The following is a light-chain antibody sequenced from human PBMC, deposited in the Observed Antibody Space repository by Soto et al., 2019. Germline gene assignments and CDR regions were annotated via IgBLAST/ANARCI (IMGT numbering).Light chain of an antibody. Sequence: QSVLTQPPSASGSPGQSLTISCTGTSVDIGGYNYVSWYQQHPGKAPKLMIYEVSKRPSGVPDRFSGSKSGNTASLTVSGLQAEDEADYYCSSYAGTNNYVFGSGTKVTVL. CDR2: EVS. V-gene: IGLV2-8*01. CDR1: SVDIGGYNY. J-gene: IGLJ1*01. CDR3: SSYAGTNNYV.